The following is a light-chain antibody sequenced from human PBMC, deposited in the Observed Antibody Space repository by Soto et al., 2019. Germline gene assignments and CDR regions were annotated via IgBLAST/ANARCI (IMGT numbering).Light chain of an antibody. CDR2: DAS. CDR1: HSIGTW. J-gene: IGKJ2*01. CDR3: QQYKTYLYT. V-gene: IGKV1-5*01. Sequence: DIQMTQSPSTLSASVGDRVTIACRASHSIGTWLAWYQQKPGKAPNLLIYDASSLEDGVPSRFSGSGSGTHFTLTISSLRPDDCATYYCQQYKTYLYTFGQGTKLEIK.